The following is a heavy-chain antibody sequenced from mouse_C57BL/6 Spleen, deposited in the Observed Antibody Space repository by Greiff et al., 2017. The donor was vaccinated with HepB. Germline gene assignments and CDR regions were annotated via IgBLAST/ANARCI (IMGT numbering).Heavy chain of an antibody. V-gene: IGHV5-17*01. Sequence: EVKLVESGGGLVKPGGSLKLSCAASGFTFSDYGMHWVRQAPEKGLEWVAYISSGSITIYYADTVKGRFTISRDNAKNTLFLQMTSLRSEDTAMFYCATPYDGSSQYAMDYWGQGTSVTVSS. D-gene: IGHD1-1*01. CDR1: GFTFSDYG. CDR2: ISSGSITI. J-gene: IGHJ4*01. CDR3: ATPYDGSSQYAMDY.